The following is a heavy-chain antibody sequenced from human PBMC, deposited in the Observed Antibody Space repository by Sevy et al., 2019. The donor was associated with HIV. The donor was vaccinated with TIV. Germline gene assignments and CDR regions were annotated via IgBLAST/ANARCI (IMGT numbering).Heavy chain of an antibody. CDR1: GFTFSSYA. V-gene: IGHV3-23*01. CDR2: ISGSGGST. J-gene: IGHJ4*02. CDR3: AKAGGTGIAAAGQDY. Sequence: GGSLRLSCAASGFTFSSYAMSWVRQAPGKGLEWVSAISGSGGSTYYAHSVKGRFTISRDSSKNTLYLQMNSLRAEDTAVYYCAKAGGTGIAAAGQDYWGQGTLVTVSS. D-gene: IGHD6-13*01.